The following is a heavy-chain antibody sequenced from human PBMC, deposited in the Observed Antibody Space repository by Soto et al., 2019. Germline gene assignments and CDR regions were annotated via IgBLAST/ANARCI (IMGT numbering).Heavy chain of an antibody. CDR2: ISWNSGSI. Sequence: EVQLVESGGGLVQPGRSLRLSCAASGFTFDDYAMHWVRQAPGKGLEWVSGISWNSGSIGYADSVKGRFTISRDNSKNSLYLQMNSLRTEDTALYYCAKGPVVVIKDWYFDLWGRGTLVTVSS. J-gene: IGHJ2*01. V-gene: IGHV3-9*01. D-gene: IGHD3-22*01. CDR1: GFTFDDYA. CDR3: AKGPVVVIKDWYFDL.